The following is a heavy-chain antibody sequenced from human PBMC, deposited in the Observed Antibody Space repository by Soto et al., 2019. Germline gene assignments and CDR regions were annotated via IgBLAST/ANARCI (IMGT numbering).Heavy chain of an antibody. CDR3: AREGDYDFWSRYSYYYYGMDV. Sequence: ASVKVSCKASGYTFTGYYMHWVRQAPGQGLEWMGWINPNSGGTNYAQKFQGRVTMTRDTSISTAYMELSRLRSDDTAVYYCAREGDYDFWSRYSYYYYGMDVWGQGTTVTVSS. CDR2: INPNSGGT. D-gene: IGHD3-3*01. V-gene: IGHV1-2*02. J-gene: IGHJ6*02. CDR1: GYTFTGYY.